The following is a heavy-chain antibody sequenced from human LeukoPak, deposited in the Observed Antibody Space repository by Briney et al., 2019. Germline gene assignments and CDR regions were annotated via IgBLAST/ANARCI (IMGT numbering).Heavy chain of an antibody. V-gene: IGHV3-21*04. D-gene: IGHD5-24*01. CDR2: ISSSSSYI. CDR1: GFTFSSYA. J-gene: IGHJ4*02. CDR3: ARQGEMTTIFTALGY. Sequence: TGGSLRLSCAASGFTFSSYAMSWVRQAPGKGLEWVSSISSSSSYIYYADSVKGRFTISRDNAKNSLYLQMNSLRGEDTAVYFCARQGEMTTIFTALGYWGQGTLVTVSS.